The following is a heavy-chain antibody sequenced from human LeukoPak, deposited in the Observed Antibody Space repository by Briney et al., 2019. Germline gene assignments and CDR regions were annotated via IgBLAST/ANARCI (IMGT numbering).Heavy chain of an antibody. CDR2: ISASGGRT. CDR3: AKDLRSSADSKMGAADY. CDR1: GFTFSSYG. V-gene: IGHV3-23*01. Sequence: PGGSLRLSCAASGFTFSSYGMNWVRQASGKGLEWVSGISASGGRTFYADSVKGRFTISRDNSKNTLYLQMNSLRAEDTAVYYCAKDLRSSADSKMGAADYWGQGTLVTVSS. D-gene: IGHD1-26*01. J-gene: IGHJ4*02.